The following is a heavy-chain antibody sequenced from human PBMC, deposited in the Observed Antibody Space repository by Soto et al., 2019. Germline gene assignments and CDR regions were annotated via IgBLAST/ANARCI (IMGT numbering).Heavy chain of an antibody. Sequence: GCSRRLCCQASGFNFDNYGMHWVRKAPGKGLEWVAVIAYDGSFQYYADSVKGRFTISRDNSKNTLSLHLNTLKPEDTAVYHCAKDRVGGTFYTPLAFWGQGTLVTASS. J-gene: IGHJ4*02. CDR3: AKDRVGGTFYTPLAF. V-gene: IGHV3-30*18. D-gene: IGHD1-7*01. CDR1: GFNFDNYG. CDR2: IAYDGSFQ.